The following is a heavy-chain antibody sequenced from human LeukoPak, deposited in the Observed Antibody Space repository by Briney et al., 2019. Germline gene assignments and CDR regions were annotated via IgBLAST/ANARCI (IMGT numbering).Heavy chain of an antibody. J-gene: IGHJ6*02. CDR3: ASRRYSYDSSGYYYYYGMDV. CDR1: GGTFSSYA. CDR2: IIRFFGRA. D-gene: IGHD3-22*01. V-gene: IGHV1-69*01. Sequence: ASVTVSFTSSGGTFSSYANSWVRQPPGQGLEWMGGIIRFFGRANYAQKFQGRVTITADESTSTAYMELSSLRSEDTAVYYCASRRYSYDSSGYYYYYGMDVWGQGTTVTVSS.